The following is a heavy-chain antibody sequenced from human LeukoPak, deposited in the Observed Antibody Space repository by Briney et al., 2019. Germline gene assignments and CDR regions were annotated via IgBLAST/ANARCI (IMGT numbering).Heavy chain of an antibody. D-gene: IGHD3-22*01. CDR3: AKSDGSAYYPFVY. CDR2: ISGSGGST. J-gene: IGHJ4*02. CDR1: GFSSGDYT. Sequence: GGSLRLSCTAAGFSSGDYTMSWVRQAPGGGLEWGSGISGSGGSTHYEDSVKGQFTLSRDNSKNALYLQMNSRRVEDTAVYYCAKSDGSAYYPFVYWGQGSLVTVSS. V-gene: IGHV3-23*01.